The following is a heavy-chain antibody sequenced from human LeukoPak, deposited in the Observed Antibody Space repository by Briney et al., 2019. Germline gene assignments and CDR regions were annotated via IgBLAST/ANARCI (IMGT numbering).Heavy chain of an antibody. CDR2: ISYDGSNK. CDR1: GFTFSSYW. D-gene: IGHD1-26*01. Sequence: GGSLRLSCAASGFTFSSYWMHWVRQAPGRGLEWVAVISYDGSNKYYADSVKGRFTISRDNSKNTLYLQMNSLRAEDTAVYYCAGDSGSYYYFDYWGQGTLVTVSS. CDR3: AGDSGSYYYFDY. V-gene: IGHV3-30-3*01. J-gene: IGHJ4*02.